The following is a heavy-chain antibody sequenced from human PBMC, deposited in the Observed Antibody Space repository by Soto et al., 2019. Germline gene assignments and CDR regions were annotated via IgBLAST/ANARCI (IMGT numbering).Heavy chain of an antibody. D-gene: IGHD3-10*01. Sequence: PGGSLRLSCAASGFTFDDYAMHWVRQAPGKGLEWVSGIRWNSGSIGYADSVKGRFTISRDNAKNSLYLQMNILRAEDTALYYCAKDISGITMVRGVIPYLDYWGQGTLVTVSS. V-gene: IGHV3-9*01. J-gene: IGHJ4*02. CDR2: IRWNSGSI. CDR3: AKDISGITMVRGVIPYLDY. CDR1: GFTFDDYA.